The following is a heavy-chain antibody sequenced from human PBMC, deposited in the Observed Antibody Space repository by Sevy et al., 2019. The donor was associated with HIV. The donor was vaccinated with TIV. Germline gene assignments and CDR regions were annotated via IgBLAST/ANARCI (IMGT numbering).Heavy chain of an antibody. V-gene: IGHV4-59*08. Sequence: SETLSLTCTVSGGSITSLYWNWIRQPPGKGLEWIANIYYNGHIKYNPSLKSRVTLSLDTSKNQFYLMLSSVTAADTAMYYCAGENAWGRGYSWGQGTLVTVSS. CDR1: GGSITSLY. D-gene: IGHD1-26*01. CDR2: IYYNGHI. CDR3: AGENAWGRGYS. J-gene: IGHJ4*02.